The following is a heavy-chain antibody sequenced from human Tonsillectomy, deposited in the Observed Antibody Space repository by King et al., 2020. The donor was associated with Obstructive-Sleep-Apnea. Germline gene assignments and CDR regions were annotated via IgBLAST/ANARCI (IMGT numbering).Heavy chain of an antibody. J-gene: IGHJ4*02. Sequence: VQLVESGGGLVQPGGSLRLSCAASGFTFSSYWMSWVRQAPGKGLEWVANIKQDGSEKYYVDSVKGRFTISRDNAKNSLYLQMNSLRAEDTAVYYCARDLRPRYFATSLDWIAFDYWGQGTLVTVSS. CDR1: GFTFSSYW. D-gene: IGHD3-9*01. V-gene: IGHV3-7*01. CDR3: ARDLRPRYFATSLDWIAFDY. CDR2: IKQDGSEK.